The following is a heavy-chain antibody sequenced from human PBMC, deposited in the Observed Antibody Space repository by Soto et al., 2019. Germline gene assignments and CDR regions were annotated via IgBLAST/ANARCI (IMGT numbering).Heavy chain of an antibody. J-gene: IGHJ3*02. D-gene: IGHD6-19*01. CDR1: GFTFSSYA. Sequence: EVQLLESGGGLVQPGGSLRLSCAGSGFTFSSYAMSWVRQAPGKGLEWVSSISGSGGSTYYADSVKGRFTISRDSSKNTLYLQMNSQRAEDTAVYYCAKGVAVTIYDAFDMWGQGTMVTVSS. CDR2: ISGSGGST. V-gene: IGHV3-23*01. CDR3: AKGVAVTIYDAFDM.